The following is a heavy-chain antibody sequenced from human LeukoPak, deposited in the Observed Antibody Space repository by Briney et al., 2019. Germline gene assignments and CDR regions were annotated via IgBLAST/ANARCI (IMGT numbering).Heavy chain of an antibody. D-gene: IGHD6-13*01. V-gene: IGHV3-33*01. CDR2: IWYDGSNK. J-gene: IGHJ4*02. Sequence: GGSLRLSCAASGFTFSSYGMHWVRQAPGKGLLWVAVIWYDGSNKYFADSVKGRFTISRDNSKNTMFLQMSSLRAEDTAVYYCARASAGPFPLDYWGQGTLVTVSS. CDR1: GFTFSSYG. CDR3: ARASAGPFPLDY.